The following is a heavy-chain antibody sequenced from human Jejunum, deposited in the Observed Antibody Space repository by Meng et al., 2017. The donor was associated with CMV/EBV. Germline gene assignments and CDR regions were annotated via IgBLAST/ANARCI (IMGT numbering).Heavy chain of an antibody. CDR1: GGSFSSYY. V-gene: IGHV4-34*01. CDR2: INHSGST. D-gene: IGHD2-21*01. Sequence: HVQLQQWGAGLLKPSETLSLTGGVYGGSFSSYYWSWIRQPPGKGLEWIAEINHSGSTNYNPSLKSRVTISLDTSNSHFSLKLTSVSAADTAVYFCARGGGDPIRGVLPFDYWGQGTLVTVSS. J-gene: IGHJ4*02. CDR3: ARGGGDPIRGVLPFDY.